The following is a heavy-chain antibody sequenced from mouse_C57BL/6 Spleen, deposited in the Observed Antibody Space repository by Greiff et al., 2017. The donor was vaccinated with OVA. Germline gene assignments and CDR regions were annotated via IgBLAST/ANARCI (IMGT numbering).Heavy chain of an antibody. Sequence: VKLQQSGAELVRPGASVKLSCKASGYTFTDYYINWVKQRPGQGLEWIARIYPGSGNNYYNEKFKGKATLTAEKSSSTAYMQLSSLTSEDSAVYFCARDTEWFAYWGQGTLVTVSA. CDR2: IYPGSGNN. V-gene: IGHV1-76*01. CDR1: GYTFTDYY. D-gene: IGHD1-1*01. J-gene: IGHJ3*01. CDR3: ARDTEWFAY.